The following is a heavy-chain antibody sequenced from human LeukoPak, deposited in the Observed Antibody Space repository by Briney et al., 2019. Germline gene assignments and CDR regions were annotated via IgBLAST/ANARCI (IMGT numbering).Heavy chain of an antibody. CDR1: GGSISSYY. CDR3: WRERGQGLDIWLVKSPIIGYAFDM. D-gene: IGHD3-10*01. CDR2: IYTSGST. J-gene: IGHJ3*02. V-gene: IGHV4-4*07. Sequence: SETLSLTCTVSGGSISSYYWSWIRQPAGKGLEWIGRIYTSGSTNYNTSLKSRVTMSVDTSKNQFSLKLSSVTAADKAVYYCWRERGQGLDIWLVKSPIIGYAFDMWGQGTLVTLSS.